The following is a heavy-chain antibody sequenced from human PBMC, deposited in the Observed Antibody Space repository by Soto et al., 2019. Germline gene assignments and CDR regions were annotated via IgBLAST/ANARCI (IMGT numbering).Heavy chain of an antibody. Sequence: PGGSLRLSCAASGFTFSNFAMHWVRQAPGKGLEWVAVMSYDGSNKYHADSVTGRFTISRDNSRNTLYLQMNSLRAEDTAVYYCATVGYCSSTSCQTRYYYYGMDVWGQGTTVTVSS. CDR2: MSYDGSNK. CDR3: ATVGYCSSTSCQTRYYYYGMDV. V-gene: IGHV3-30-3*01. J-gene: IGHJ6*02. D-gene: IGHD2-2*03. CDR1: GFTFSNFA.